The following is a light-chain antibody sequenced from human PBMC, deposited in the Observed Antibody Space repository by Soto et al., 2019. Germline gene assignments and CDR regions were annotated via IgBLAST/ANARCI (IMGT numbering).Light chain of an antibody. Sequence: QSVLTQPPSVSGAPVQRVTIACTGSDSYIVTPFEVHWYQQLPGAAPKLLIYANINRPSGVPDRFSGSRSGTSASLAITGLQAEDEADYYCQSYDSSLSGLVVFGGGTKLTVL. J-gene: IGLJ2*01. V-gene: IGLV1-40*01. CDR1: DSYIVTPFE. CDR3: QSYDSSLSGLVV. CDR2: ANI.